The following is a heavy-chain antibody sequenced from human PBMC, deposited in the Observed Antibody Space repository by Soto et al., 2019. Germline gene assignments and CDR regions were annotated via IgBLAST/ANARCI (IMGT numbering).Heavy chain of an antibody. Sequence: PSETLSLTCAVDWGSFSGYYWSWIRQPPGKGLEWIGEINHSGSTNYNPSLKSRVTISVDTSKNQFSLKLSSVTAADTAVYYCARGGGYYETRYYFDYWGQGTLVTVS. CDR3: ARGGGYYETRYYFDY. D-gene: IGHD3-22*01. J-gene: IGHJ4*02. CDR2: INHSGST. CDR1: WGSFSGYY. V-gene: IGHV4-34*01.